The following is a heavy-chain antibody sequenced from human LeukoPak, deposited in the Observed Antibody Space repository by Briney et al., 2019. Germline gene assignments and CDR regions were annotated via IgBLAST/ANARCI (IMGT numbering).Heavy chain of an antibody. D-gene: IGHD3-3*01. V-gene: IGHV1-8*03. J-gene: IGHJ5*02. CDR2: MSPDSGDT. CDR1: GYTFTDYY. CDR3: ARVRLRNGYNWFDP. Sequence: ASVEVSCKASGYTFTDYYINWVRQAPGQGLEWMGWMSPDSGDTGYAHKFQGRVTITRNTSITSAYMELRSLTFEDTAVYYCARVRLRNGYNWFDPWGQGTLVTVSS.